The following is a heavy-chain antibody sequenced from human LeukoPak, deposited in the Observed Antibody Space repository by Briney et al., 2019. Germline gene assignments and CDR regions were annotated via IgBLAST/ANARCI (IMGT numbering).Heavy chain of an antibody. CDR3: ARDRGSREDGMDV. J-gene: IGHJ6*02. CDR1: GFTFSSYG. CDR2: IWYDGNNK. D-gene: IGHD1-26*01. Sequence: QPGGSLRLSCAASGFTFSSYGMHWVRQAPGEGLEWVAVIWYDGNNKYYADFVKGRFTISRDNSKNTLYLQMNSLRADDTAVYNCARDRGSREDGMDVWGQGTTVTVSS. V-gene: IGHV3-33*01.